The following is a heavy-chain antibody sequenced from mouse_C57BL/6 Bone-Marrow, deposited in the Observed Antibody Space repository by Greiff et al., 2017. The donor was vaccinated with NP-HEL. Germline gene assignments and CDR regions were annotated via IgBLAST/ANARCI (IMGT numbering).Heavy chain of an antibody. V-gene: IGHV1-59*01. Sequence: QVQLQQPGAELVRPGTSVKLSCKASGYTFTSYWMHWVKQRPGQGLEWIGVIDPSDSYTNYNQKFKGKATLTVDTSSSTAYMQLSSLTSEDSAVYYCAREGLLFALVDCWGQGTTLTAAS. CDR2: IDPSDSYT. CDR3: AREGLLFALVDC. J-gene: IGHJ2*01. CDR1: GYTFTSYW. D-gene: IGHD1-1*02.